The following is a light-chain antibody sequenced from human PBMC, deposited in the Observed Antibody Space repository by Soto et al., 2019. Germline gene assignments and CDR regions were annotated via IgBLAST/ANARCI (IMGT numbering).Light chain of an antibody. CDR1: QSVSSSY. V-gene: IGKV3-20*01. CDR3: QQYDGSLWT. CDR2: GAS. J-gene: IGKJ1*01. Sequence: EIVLTQSPGTLSLSPGERATLSCRASQSVSSSYLAWYQQKPDQAPRLLIFGASNRATGIADRFSGSGSGTDFTLTISRLEPEDFAVYYCQQYDGSLWTFGQGTKVEIK.